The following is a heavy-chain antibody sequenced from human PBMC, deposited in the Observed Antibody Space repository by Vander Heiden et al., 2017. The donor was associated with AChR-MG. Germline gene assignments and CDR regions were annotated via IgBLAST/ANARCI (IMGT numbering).Heavy chain of an antibody. CDR3: AKDSSSSSHYAMDV. V-gene: IGHV3-23*01. D-gene: IGHD6-6*01. Sequence: VQLLESGGDLVQPGGTLGLSCEASGFFFRSCAMVWVRQAPGKGLEWVSAVTYSGADTYYADSVKGRFTISRDNSKNTVFLQMNFLRVEDTAVYYCAKDSSSSSHYAMDVWGQGTTVTVS. CDR1: GFFFRSCA. CDR2: VTYSGADT. J-gene: IGHJ6*02.